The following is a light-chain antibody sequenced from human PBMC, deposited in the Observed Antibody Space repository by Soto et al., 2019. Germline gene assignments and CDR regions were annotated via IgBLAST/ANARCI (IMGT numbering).Light chain of an antibody. CDR2: AAS. CDR1: QGIRND. Sequence: DIQMTQSPSSLSASVGDRVTITCRASQGIRNDLTWYQQKLGKAPKRLITAASSLQSGVPSRFSSSLSGTEFTLTISSLQPEDLATYYFLQHNSDPFTFGGGTKVEIE. J-gene: IGKJ4*01. CDR3: LQHNSDPFT. V-gene: IGKV1-17*01.